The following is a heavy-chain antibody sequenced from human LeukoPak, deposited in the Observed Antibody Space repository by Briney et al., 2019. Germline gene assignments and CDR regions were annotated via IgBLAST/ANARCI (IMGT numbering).Heavy chain of an antibody. D-gene: IGHD6-13*01. CDR1: GFKFSSYS. Sequence: GGSLRLSCAVSGFKFSSYSMNWVRQAPGKGLEWVSYISSSSSTMYYADSVKGRFTISRDNAKNSLYLQMNSLRTEDTALYYCARVPVWYSTSWYGDYWGQGTLVTVSS. J-gene: IGHJ4*02. CDR2: ISSSSSTM. V-gene: IGHV3-48*01. CDR3: ARVPVWYSTSWYGDY.